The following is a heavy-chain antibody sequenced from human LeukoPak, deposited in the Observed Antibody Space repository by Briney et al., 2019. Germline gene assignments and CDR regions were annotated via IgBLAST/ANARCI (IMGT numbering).Heavy chain of an antibody. CDR2: IYYTGNT. CDR3: ARSFTDNFFFEN. V-gene: IGHV4-59*08. Sequence: SETLSLTCTVSGGSISNYYWSWIRQSPGKGLEWIGYIYYTGNTNYSPSLESRVIISVDTSKNQFSLKLSSVTAADTAVYYCARSFTDNFFFENWGQGTLVTVSS. J-gene: IGHJ4*02. D-gene: IGHD1-1*01. CDR1: GGSISNYY.